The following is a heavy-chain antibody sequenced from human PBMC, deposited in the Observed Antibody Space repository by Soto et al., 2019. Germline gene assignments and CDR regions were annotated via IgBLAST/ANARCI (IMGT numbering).Heavy chain of an antibody. V-gene: IGHV3-53*01. CDR3: ARVSTTAKTFEY. CDR1: GFRVSSNY. CDR2: MYSGGST. Sequence: LRLSCATSGFRVSSNYMSWVRQAPGRGLEWVSVMYSGGSTYYADSVKGRFTISRDNSKNTLYLQMHSLRAEDTALYYCARVSTTAKTFEYWGQGTLVTVSS. J-gene: IGHJ4*02.